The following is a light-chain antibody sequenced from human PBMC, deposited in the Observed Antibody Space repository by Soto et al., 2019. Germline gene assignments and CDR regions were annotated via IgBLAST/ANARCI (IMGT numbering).Light chain of an antibody. J-gene: IGKJ4*01. Sequence: DIQMTQSPSTLSASVGDRVTITCRASQSISSWLAWYQQKPGKAPKLLIYDAYSLESANPSRFSGRRSGTEFTLTIASVQPEDFATYNCQQYSSYSPLTFGGGTTVEIK. V-gene: IGKV1-5*01. CDR1: QSISSW. CDR3: QQYSSYSPLT. CDR2: DAY.